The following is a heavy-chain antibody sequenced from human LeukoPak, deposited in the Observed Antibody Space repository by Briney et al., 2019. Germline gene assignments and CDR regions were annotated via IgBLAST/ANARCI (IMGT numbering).Heavy chain of an antibody. Sequence: SETLSLTCAVSGYSFSSDYYWGLFRQPPGEGVEWVGSIFHTRSTYYNPFLKKRVIISIDTYKNHSTLKLTSMTAPDTPLYYCATGCSGGSGFRGSWFDPSGQGGLGTVS. J-gene: IGHJ5*02. CDR2: IFHTRST. D-gene: IGHD2-15*01. CDR3: ATGCSGGSGFRGSWFDP. CDR1: GYSFSSDYY. V-gene: IGHV4-38-2*01.